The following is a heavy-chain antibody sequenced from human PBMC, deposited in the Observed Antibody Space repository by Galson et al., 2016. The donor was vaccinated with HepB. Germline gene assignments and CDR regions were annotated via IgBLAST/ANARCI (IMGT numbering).Heavy chain of an antibody. CDR1: GDSINSAGYY. CDR3: ARGSRDYYYYMDV. D-gene: IGHD3-10*01. Sequence: TLSLTCTVSGDSINSAGYYWSWIRQHPGKGLEWIGDIYHSGNSYYNPSLKSRVSISVDTSKKQFSLKVSSVTAAETAVYYCARGSRDYYYYMDVWGNGTTVTVSS. V-gene: IGHV4-31*03. J-gene: IGHJ6*03. CDR2: IYHSGNS.